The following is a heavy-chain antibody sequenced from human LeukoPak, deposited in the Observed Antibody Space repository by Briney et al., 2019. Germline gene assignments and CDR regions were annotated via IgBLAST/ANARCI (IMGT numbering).Heavy chain of an antibody. CDR2: IHYTGTT. D-gene: IGHD4-17*01. CDR1: GGSIRSNSYN. J-gene: IGHJ6*03. CDR3: ARVKVYGDYFQSYYSYMDV. V-gene: IGHV4-39*07. Sequence: LSETLSLTCTVSGGSIRSNSYNWGWNRQPPGKGLEWIGNIHYTGTTFYNPSLKSRLSISVDTSKNQFSLKLSSVTAADTAVYYCARVKVYGDYFQSYYSYMDVWGKGTTVTISS.